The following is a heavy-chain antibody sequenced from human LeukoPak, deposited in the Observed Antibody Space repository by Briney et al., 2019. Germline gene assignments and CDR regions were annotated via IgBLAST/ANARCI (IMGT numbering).Heavy chain of an antibody. CDR2: IWYDGSNK. V-gene: IGHV3-33*01. J-gene: IGHJ4*02. Sequence: GSLRLSCAASGFTFSSYGMHWVRQAPGKGLEWVAVIWYDGSNKYYADSVKGRFTISRDNSKNTLYLQMNSLRAEDTAVYYCARAYYYGSGRVFDYWGQGTLVTVSS. CDR3: ARAYYYGSGRVFDY. CDR1: GFTFSSYG. D-gene: IGHD3-10*01.